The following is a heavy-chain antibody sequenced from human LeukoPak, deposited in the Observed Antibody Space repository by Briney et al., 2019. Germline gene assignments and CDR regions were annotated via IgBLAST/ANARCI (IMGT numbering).Heavy chain of an antibody. CDR1: GFTFSSYW. CDR3: ARGSRGGYSSSDY. CDR2: ISSNGGST. D-gene: IGHD5-12*01. Sequence: GGSLRLSCAASGFTFSSYWMSWVRQAPGKGLEYVSAISSNGGSTYYANSVKGRFTISRDNSKNTLYLQMGSLRAEDMAVYYCARGSRGGYSSSDYWGQGTLVTVSS. J-gene: IGHJ4*02. V-gene: IGHV3-64*01.